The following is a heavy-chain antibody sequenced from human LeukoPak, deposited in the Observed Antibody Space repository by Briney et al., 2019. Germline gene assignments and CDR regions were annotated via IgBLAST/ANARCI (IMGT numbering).Heavy chain of an antibody. CDR3: GKGRGRDGYNYYYYYMEV. Sequence: GGSLTLSCAASGFTFSSYGMHWFRQAPGKGLEWVAVIWYDGSNKYYVDSVKGRFTISRDNSKNTLYLQMNSLRAEDTAVYYCGKGRGRDGYNYYYYYMEVWGKGTTVTVSS. J-gene: IGHJ6*03. CDR2: IWYDGSNK. CDR1: GFTFSSYG. D-gene: IGHD5-24*01. V-gene: IGHV3-33*06.